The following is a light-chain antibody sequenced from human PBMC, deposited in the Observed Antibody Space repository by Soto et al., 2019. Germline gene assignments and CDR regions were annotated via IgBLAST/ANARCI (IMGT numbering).Light chain of an antibody. CDR1: SSDVGGYNF. CDR2: EVS. J-gene: IGLJ2*01. Sequence: QSALTQPASVSGSPGQSITFSCTGTSSDVGGYNFVSWYQQHPGKAPKLMIYEVSNRPSGVSNRFSGSKSGNTASLTISGLQAEDDAVYYCSSYTSSSTLVVFGGGTKLTVL. V-gene: IGLV2-14*01. CDR3: SSYTSSSTLVV.